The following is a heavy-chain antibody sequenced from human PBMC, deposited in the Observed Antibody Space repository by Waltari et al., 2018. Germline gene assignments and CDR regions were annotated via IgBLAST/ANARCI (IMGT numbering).Heavy chain of an antibody. Sequence: EVRLVESGGGLVQSGGSLRLSCVGSGFTFSSYWMRWVRQTPGKGLEGVANINEDESEKYYVDSVKGRFTISRDNAKNSLVLQMDSLRGEDTAVYYCARANWGALDYWGQGALVIVSS. CDR3: ARANWGALDY. CDR1: GFTFSSYW. J-gene: IGHJ4*02. V-gene: IGHV3-7*01. D-gene: IGHD7-27*01. CDR2: INEDESEK.